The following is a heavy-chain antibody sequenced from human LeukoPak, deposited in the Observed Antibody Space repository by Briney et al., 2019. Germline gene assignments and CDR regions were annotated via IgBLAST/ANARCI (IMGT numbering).Heavy chain of an antibody. V-gene: IGHV3-30*18. CDR1: GFTFSSYG. D-gene: IGHD2-2*02. CDR2: ISYDGSNK. CDR3: AKDSDCSSTSCYTGGDY. Sequence: GRSLRLSCAASGFTFSSYGMHWVRQAPGKGLEWVAVISYDGSNKYYADSVKGRFTISRDNSKNMLYLQMNSLRAEDTAVYYCAKDSDCSSTSCYTGGDYWGQGTLVTVSS. J-gene: IGHJ4*02.